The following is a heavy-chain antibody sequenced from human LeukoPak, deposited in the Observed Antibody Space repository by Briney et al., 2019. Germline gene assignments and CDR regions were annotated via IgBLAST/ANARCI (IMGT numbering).Heavy chain of an antibody. J-gene: IGHJ4*02. Sequence: ASVKVSCTASGGTFSSYAISWVRQAPGQGLEWMGWISAYNGNTNYAQKLQGRVTMTTDTSTTTAYMELRSLISADTAVYYCARTGWLQSDPFDSWGQGTLVTVSS. D-gene: IGHD5-24*01. CDR2: ISAYNGNT. CDR3: ARTGWLQSDPFDS. CDR1: GGTFSSYA. V-gene: IGHV1-18*01.